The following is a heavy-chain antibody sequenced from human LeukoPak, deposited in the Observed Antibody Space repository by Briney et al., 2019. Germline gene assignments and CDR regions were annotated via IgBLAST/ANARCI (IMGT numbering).Heavy chain of an antibody. CDR1: GFTVSNAW. J-gene: IGHJ4*02. CDR2: IKSKTDGGAT. Sequence: GGSLRLSCAASGFTVSNAWMSWVRQAPGKGLGWVGRIKSKTDGGATDYAAPVKGRFTISRDDSKNTLYLQMSSLKSEDTAVYYWTTDKYSSGWYGGFDNWGQGTLVTVSS. D-gene: IGHD6-19*01. CDR3: TTDKYSSGWYGGFDN. V-gene: IGHV3-15*01.